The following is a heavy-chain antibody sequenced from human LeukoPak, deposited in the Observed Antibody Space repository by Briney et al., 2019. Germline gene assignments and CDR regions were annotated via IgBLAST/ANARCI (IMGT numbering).Heavy chain of an antibody. J-gene: IGHJ4*02. CDR3: ARASYVYYDFWSGYPNFGY. Sequence: QAAGQGLEGMGWXXAYNGNTIYSQKLQGRLTMPPYTSTITAYMDLRSLRSDDTAVYYCARASYVYYDFWSGYPNFGYWGQGTLVTVSS. CDR2: XXAYNGNT. D-gene: IGHD3-3*01. V-gene: IGHV1-18*01.